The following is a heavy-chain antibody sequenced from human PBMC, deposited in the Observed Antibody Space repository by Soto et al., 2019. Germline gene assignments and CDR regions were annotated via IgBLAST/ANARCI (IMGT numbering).Heavy chain of an antibody. V-gene: IGHV3-21*06. Sequence: GGSLRLSCAASGFTFTRYSMNWVRQAPGKGLEWVSSISSTTNYIYYGDSMKGRFTISRDNAKNSLYLETNSLRAEDTAVYYCARESEDLTSNFDYWRQGTLVTVSS. J-gene: IGHJ4*02. CDR2: ISSTTNYI. CDR1: GFTFTRYS. CDR3: ARESEDLTSNFDY.